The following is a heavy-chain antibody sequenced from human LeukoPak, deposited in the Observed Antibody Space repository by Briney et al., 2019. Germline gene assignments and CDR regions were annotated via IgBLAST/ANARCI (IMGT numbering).Heavy chain of an antibody. CDR3: ARVGHSFTRVYYFDY. D-gene: IGHD2-8*01. CDR2: ITGGGGGS. J-gene: IGHJ4*02. Sequence: GGSLRLSCAASGFTFSNYAMSWVRQAPGKGLEWVSRITGGGGGSYYADSVKGRFTISRDNSKNTLYLQMNSLRAEDTAVYYCARVGHSFTRVYYFDYWGQGTLVTVSS. V-gene: IGHV3-23*01. CDR1: GFTFSNYA.